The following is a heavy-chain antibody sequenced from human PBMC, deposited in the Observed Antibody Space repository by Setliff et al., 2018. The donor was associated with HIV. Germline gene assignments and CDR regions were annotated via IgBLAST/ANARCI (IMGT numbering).Heavy chain of an antibody. CDR3: ARGGYHGSGRYSFDY. D-gene: IGHD3-10*01. CDR1: GGSISSNNYY. J-gene: IGHJ4*02. V-gene: IGHV4-39*02. CDR2: IYYSGST. Sequence: SETLSLTCTVSGGSISSNNYYWGWIRQPPGKGLEWIGSIYYSGSTYYNPSLKSRVTISVDTSKNHFSLKLRSVTAADTAVYFCARGGYHGSGRYSFDYWGQGTLVTVSS.